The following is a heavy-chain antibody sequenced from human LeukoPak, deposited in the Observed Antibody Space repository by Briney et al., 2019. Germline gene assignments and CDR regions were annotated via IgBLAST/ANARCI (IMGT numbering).Heavy chain of an antibody. J-gene: IGHJ4*02. CDR3: AKTASSSWGYFDY. D-gene: IGHD6-13*01. CDR1: GFTFSTYG. V-gene: IGHV3-30*02. Sequence: GGSLRLSCAASGFTFSTYGMHWVRQAPGKGLEWVAFIRNDGTIEYYADSVKGRFTISRDSSKNTLYLQMSSLRAEDTAVYYCAKTASSSWGYFDYWGQGTLVTVSS. CDR2: IRNDGTIE.